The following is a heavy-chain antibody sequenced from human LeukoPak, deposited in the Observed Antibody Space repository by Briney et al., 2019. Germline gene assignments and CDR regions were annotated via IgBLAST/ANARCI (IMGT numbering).Heavy chain of an antibody. D-gene: IGHD3-22*01. CDR3: TTHNYYDSSGYYRNY. CDR2: IKGKSHGGTT. Sequence: GGSLRLSCAASGFTFSNAWMSWVRQAPGKGLEWVGRIKGKSHGGTTDYAAPVKGRFTISRDDSENTLYLQMNSLRTEDTAVYYCTTHNYYDSSGYYRNYWGQGTLVTVSS. CDR1: GFTFSNAW. V-gene: IGHV3-15*01. J-gene: IGHJ4*02.